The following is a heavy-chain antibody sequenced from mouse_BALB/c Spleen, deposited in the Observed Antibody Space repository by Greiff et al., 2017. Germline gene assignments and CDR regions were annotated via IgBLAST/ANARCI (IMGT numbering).Heavy chain of an antibody. CDR1: GFTFSSYG. V-gene: IGHV5-6-3*01. D-gene: IGHD2-4*01. J-gene: IGHJ3*01. Sequence: EVKLQESGGGLVQPGGSLKLSCAASGFTFSSYGLSWVRQTPDKRLELVATINSNGGSTYYPDSVKGRFTISRDNAKNTLYLQMSSLKSEDTAMYDCARPYDDDVAWFAYWGQGTLVTVSA. CDR3: ARPYDDDVAWFAY. CDR2: INSNGGST.